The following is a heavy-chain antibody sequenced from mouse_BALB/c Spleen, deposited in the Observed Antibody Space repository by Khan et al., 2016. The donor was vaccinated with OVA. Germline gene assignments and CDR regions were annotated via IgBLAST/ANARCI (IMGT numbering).Heavy chain of an antibody. V-gene: IGHV3-2*02. CDR1: GYSITSGYA. CDR3: ARGNYDGYYFDY. D-gene: IGHD2-4*01. J-gene: IGHJ2*01. CDR2: ISYSGVT. Sequence: EVQLQESGPGLVKPSQSLSLTCTVTGYSITSGYAWNWIRQFPGNKLEWMGYISYSGVTSYTPSLKSRISITRDTSKNQFFLQLNSVTTEDTATYYCARGNYDGYYFDYWGQGTTRT.